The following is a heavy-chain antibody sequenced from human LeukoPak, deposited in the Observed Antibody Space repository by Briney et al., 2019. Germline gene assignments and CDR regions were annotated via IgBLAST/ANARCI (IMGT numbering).Heavy chain of an antibody. J-gene: IGHJ4*02. CDR1: GGSINNYY. CDR3: ARLGSVAMPFDY. CDR2: SYYSGNT. D-gene: IGHD2-2*01. Sequence: SETLSLTCTVSGGSINNYYWNWIRQTPGKGLEWIGYSYYSGNTNYNPSLKSRVTISVDTSKNQFFLNLSSVTAADTAVYYCARLGSVAMPFDYWGQGTLVTVSS. V-gene: IGHV4-59*08.